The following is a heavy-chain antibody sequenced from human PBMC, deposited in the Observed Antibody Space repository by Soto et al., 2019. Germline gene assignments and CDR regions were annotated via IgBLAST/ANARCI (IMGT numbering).Heavy chain of an antibody. D-gene: IGHD3-10*01. CDR1: GFTVSNNY. CDR3: GTRPGGGGY. J-gene: IGHJ4*02. Sequence: EVQLVESGGGLIQPGGSLRLSCAVSGFTVSNNYMSWVRQAPGKGLEGVSVIYSGGYTAYGDSVKGRFTISRDNSKNRLYLQMKSRRAADRAFYSGGTRPGGGGYWGQGTLVTVSS. CDR2: IYSGGYT. V-gene: IGHV3-53*01.